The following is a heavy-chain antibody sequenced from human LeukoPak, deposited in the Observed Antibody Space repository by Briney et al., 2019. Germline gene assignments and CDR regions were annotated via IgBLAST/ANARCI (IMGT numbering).Heavy chain of an antibody. CDR2: INPSGGT. V-gene: IGHV1-46*01. Sequence: ASVKVSCKASGYTFSIYDMHWVRQAPGQGLEWMGIINPSGGTSYAQKLQGRITMTRDTSTSTLLMELSSLTSEDTAVYYCAREGVAGTGLDYWGQGTLVTVSS. J-gene: IGHJ4*02. D-gene: IGHD6-13*01. CDR1: GYTFSIYD. CDR3: AREGVAGTGLDY.